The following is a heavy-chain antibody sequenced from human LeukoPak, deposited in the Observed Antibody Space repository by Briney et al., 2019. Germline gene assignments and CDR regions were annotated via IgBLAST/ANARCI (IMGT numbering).Heavy chain of an antibody. D-gene: IGHD3-3*01. CDR3: ATTDYDFWSKSGTLHAFDM. CDR1: GDSIITSSYY. V-gene: IGHV4-39*01. Sequence: PSETLSLTCTVSGDSIITSSYYWGWIRQSPGRGLEWIGSIFHSGNSFYNPSLKSRVTISVDTSKNRFSLRLTSVTVADTAVYYCATTDYDFWSKSGTLHAFDMWGRGTMVTVAS. CDR2: IFHSGNS. J-gene: IGHJ3*02.